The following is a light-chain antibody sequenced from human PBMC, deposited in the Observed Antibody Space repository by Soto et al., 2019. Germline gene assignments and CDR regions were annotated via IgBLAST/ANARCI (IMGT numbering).Light chain of an antibody. CDR3: KSYAGSNTDV. V-gene: IGLV2-8*01. Sequence: QSALTQPPSASGSPGQSVTISCTGTKNDIGVYDFVSWYQHHPGKAPRLIIYEVVHRPSGVPDRFSGSKSGNTASLTVSGLQAEDEADYFCKSYAGSNTDVFGSGTQLTVL. J-gene: IGLJ1*01. CDR2: EVV. CDR1: KNDIGVYDF.